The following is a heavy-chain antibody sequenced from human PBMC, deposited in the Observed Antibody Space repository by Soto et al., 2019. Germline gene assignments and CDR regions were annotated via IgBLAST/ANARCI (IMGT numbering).Heavy chain of an antibody. CDR2: MNPNSGNT. D-gene: IGHD3-10*01. CDR3: ARVSSYMVYPVGY. Sequence: QVQLVQSGAEVKKPGASVKVSCKASGYTFTSYDINWVRQATGQGLEWMGWMNPNSGNTDYAQKFQGRVIMTRNTSISTAYMELSSLRSEDTAVYYCARVSSYMVYPVGYWGQGTLVTVSS. CDR1: GYTFTSYD. V-gene: IGHV1-8*01. J-gene: IGHJ4*02.